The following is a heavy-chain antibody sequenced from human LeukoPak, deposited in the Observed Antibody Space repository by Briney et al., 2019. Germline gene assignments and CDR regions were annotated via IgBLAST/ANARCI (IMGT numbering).Heavy chain of an antibody. Sequence: SETLSLTCNVSGVSISTFYWTWIRQPPGRELEWIGYIYYSGSTNYNPSLKSRVTISVDTSKNQFSLKLSSVTAADTAVYYCARGWGGNPVPFGYWGQGTLVTVSS. CDR3: ARGWGGNPVPFGY. J-gene: IGHJ4*02. V-gene: IGHV4-59*12. CDR1: GVSISTFY. CDR2: IYYSGST. D-gene: IGHD4-23*01.